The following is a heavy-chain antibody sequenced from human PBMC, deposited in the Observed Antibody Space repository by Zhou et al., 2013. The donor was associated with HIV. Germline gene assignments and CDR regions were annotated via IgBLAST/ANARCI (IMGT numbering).Heavy chain of an antibody. V-gene: IGHV4-34*01. D-gene: IGHD6-13*01. CDR2: INHSGST. Sequence: QVQLQQWGAGLLKPSETLSLTCAVYGGSFSGYYWSWIRQPPGKGLEWIGEINHSGSTNYNPSLKSRVTISVDTSKNQFSLKLSSVTAADTAVYYCARLGRDSRTYYYYGMDVWGQGTTVTVSS. CDR3: ARLGRDSRTYYYYGMDV. J-gene: IGHJ6*02. CDR1: GGSFSGYY.